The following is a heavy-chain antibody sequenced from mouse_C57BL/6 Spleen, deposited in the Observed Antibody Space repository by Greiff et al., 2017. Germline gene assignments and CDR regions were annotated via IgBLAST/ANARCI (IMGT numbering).Heavy chain of an antibody. CDR2: IYPGSGSN. CDR3: ARRNSNYDYYAMDY. D-gene: IGHD2-5*01. CDR1: GYTFTSYW. Sequence: QVQLQQPGAELVKPGASVKMSCKASGYTFTSYWITWVKQRPGQGLEWIGVIYPGSGSNNYNEKFKSKATLTVDTSSSTAYMQLSSLTSEDSAVYYCARRNSNYDYYAMDYWGQGTSVTVSS. V-gene: IGHV1-55*01. J-gene: IGHJ4*01.